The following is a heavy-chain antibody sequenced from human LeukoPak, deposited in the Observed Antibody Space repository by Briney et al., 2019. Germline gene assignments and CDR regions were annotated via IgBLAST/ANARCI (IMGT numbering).Heavy chain of an antibody. Sequence: ASVKVSCKASGYSFTGYYMHWVRQAPGQGLEWMGWINGNSGGTNYARKFQGRVTMTRDTSISTAYMELNRLRSDDTAVYYCAREVNAVTDAFDIWGQGTMVTVSS. J-gene: IGHJ3*02. CDR2: INGNSGGT. V-gene: IGHV1-2*02. D-gene: IGHD2-21*01. CDR1: GYSFTGYY. CDR3: AREVNAVTDAFDI.